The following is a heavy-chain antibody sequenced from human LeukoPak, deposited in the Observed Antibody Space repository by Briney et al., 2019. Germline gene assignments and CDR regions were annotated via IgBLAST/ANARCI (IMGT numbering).Heavy chain of an antibody. CDR1: GFTFGDYS. J-gene: IGHJ4*02. CDR2: IYSGGST. V-gene: IGHV3-53*01. Sequence: GGSLRLSCTASGFTFGDYSMSWVRQAPGKGLEWVSVIYSGGSTYYADSVKGRFTISRDNSKNTLYLQMNSLRAEDTAVYYCARGSRSSGWFDYWGQGTLVTVSS. D-gene: IGHD6-19*01. CDR3: ARGSRSSGWFDY.